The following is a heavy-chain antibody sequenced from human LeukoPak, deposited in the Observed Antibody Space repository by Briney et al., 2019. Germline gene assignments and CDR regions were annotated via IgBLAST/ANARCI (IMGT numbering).Heavy chain of an antibody. Sequence: GASVKVSCEASGYTFTGYYMHWVRQAPGQGLEWMGWINPNSGGTNYAQKFQGRVTMTRDTSISTAYMELSRLRSDDTAVYYCARDSSDYGAFDIWGQGTMVTVSS. J-gene: IGHJ3*02. V-gene: IGHV1-2*02. CDR2: INPNSGGT. CDR1: GYTFTGYY. D-gene: IGHD3-16*01. CDR3: ARDSSDYGAFDI.